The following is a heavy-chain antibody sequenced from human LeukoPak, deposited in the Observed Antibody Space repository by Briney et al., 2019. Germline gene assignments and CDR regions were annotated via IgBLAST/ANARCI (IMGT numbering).Heavy chain of an antibody. CDR2: ISGSGDYT. D-gene: IGHD6-13*01. J-gene: IGHJ4*02. CDR3: AKEGIAAAGTSYSRFDY. V-gene: IGHV3-23*01. CDR1: GFTFSSYA. Sequence: GGSLRLSCAASGFTFSSYAMSWVRQAPGKGLEGISVISGSGDYTYYADSVKGRFTISRDNPKNTLYMQMNSLRAEDTAVYYCAKEGIAAAGTSYSRFDYWGQGTLVTVSS.